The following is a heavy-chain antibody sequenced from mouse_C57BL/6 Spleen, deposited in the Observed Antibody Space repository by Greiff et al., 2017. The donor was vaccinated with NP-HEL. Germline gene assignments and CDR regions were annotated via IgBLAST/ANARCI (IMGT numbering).Heavy chain of an antibody. J-gene: IGHJ3*01. V-gene: IGHV1-76*01. CDR2: IYPGSGNN. CDR1: GYTFTDYY. CDR3: ARSQYYGSSLGFAY. D-gene: IGHD1-1*01. Sequence: QVQLQQSGAELVRPGASVTLSCKASGYTFTDYYINWVKQRPGQGLEWIARIYPGSGNNYYNEKFTGKATLTAEKSSSTAYMQLSSLTSEYSAVYYCARSQYYGSSLGFAYWGQGTLVTVSA.